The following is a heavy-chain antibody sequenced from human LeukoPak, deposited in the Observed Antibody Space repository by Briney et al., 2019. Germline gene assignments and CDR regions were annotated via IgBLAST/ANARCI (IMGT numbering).Heavy chain of an antibody. J-gene: IGHJ2*01. D-gene: IGHD1-26*01. Sequence: GGSLRLSCAASGFTFSSYAMSWVRQAPGKGLEWVSLISGSGGSTYYADSVKGRFTISRDNSKNMLYLQMNSLRAEDTAVYYCAKTGRSNWYFDLWGRGTLVTVSS. CDR3: AKTGRSNWYFDL. CDR2: ISGSGGST. CDR1: GFTFSSYA. V-gene: IGHV3-23*01.